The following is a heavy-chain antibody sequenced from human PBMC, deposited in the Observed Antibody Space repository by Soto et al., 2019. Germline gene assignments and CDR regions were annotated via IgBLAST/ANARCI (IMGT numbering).Heavy chain of an antibody. J-gene: IGHJ4*02. CDR2: IRNKANSYTT. CDR3: ARTIMYSAPHYFDY. CDR1: GFSFSDHY. V-gene: IGHV3-72*01. D-gene: IGHD1-26*01. Sequence: EVQLVESGGGLVQPGGSLRLSCAASGFSFSDHYMEWVRQVPGKGLEWVGRIRNKANSYTTQYAAAVRGRFTLSRDDSKNSLFLQMNSLKTEDTAIYYCARTIMYSAPHYFDYSGQGTLVTVSS.